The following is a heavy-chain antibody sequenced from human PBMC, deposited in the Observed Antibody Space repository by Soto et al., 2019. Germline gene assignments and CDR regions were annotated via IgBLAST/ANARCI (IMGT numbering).Heavy chain of an antibody. CDR2: ILNDGSNR. Sequence: QVQLVESGGGVVQPGRSLRLSCSASGFTFSNYGMHWVRQAPGKGLEWVAVILNDGSNRYHADSVKDRFTISRDNSTSTMYLEMKSLRAEARAVYYWARDAEYSGNGMDVWGQGTTVTVS. V-gene: IGHV3-33*01. J-gene: IGHJ6*02. CDR1: GFTFSNYG. D-gene: IGHD3-10*01. CDR3: ARDAEYSGNGMDV.